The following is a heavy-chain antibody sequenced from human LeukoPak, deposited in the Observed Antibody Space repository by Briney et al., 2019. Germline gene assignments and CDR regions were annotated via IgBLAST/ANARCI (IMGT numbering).Heavy chain of an antibody. CDR3: ARDSSSGWYDSDY. CDR2: INPNSGGT. D-gene: IGHD6-19*01. J-gene: IGHJ4*02. CDR1: GYTFTGYY. V-gene: IGHV1-2*02. Sequence: ASVKVSCKASGYTFTGYYMHWVRQAPGQGLEWMGWINPNSGGTNYAQKFQGRVTMTRDTSISTAYMELSRLRSGDTAVYYCARDSSSGWYDSDYWGQGTLVTVSS.